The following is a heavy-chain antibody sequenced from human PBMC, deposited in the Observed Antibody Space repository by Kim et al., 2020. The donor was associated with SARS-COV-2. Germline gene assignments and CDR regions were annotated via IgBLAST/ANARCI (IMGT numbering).Heavy chain of an antibody. V-gene: IGHV3-21*01. CDR1: GFTFSSYS. CDR2: ISSSSSYI. CDR3: ARDLPGSSWSERPDYYYGMDV. D-gene: IGHD6-13*01. J-gene: IGHJ6*02. Sequence: GGSLRLSCAASGFTFSSYSMNWVRQAPGKGLEWVSSISSSSSYIYYADSVKGRFTISRDNAKNSLYLQMNSLRAEDTAVYYCARDLPGSSWSERPDYYYGMDVWGQGTTVTVSS.